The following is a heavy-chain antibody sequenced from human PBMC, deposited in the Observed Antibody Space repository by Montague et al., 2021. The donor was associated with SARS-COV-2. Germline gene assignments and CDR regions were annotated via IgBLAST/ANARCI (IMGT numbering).Heavy chain of an antibody. CDR2: IYYSGST. D-gene: IGHD2-8*01. V-gene: IGHV4-59*01. CDR1: GGSIRGYY. Sequence: SETLSLTCTVSGGSIRGYYWSWIRQSPGKGLEWIVYIYYSGSTKXNPFLESRVTVSVDRSKNQVSLKLSSVTPADTAVYYCARLLRSCSNGVCRTYYYYARDVWGQGTTVTVAS. CDR3: ARLLRSCSNGVCRTYYYYARDV. J-gene: IGHJ6*02.